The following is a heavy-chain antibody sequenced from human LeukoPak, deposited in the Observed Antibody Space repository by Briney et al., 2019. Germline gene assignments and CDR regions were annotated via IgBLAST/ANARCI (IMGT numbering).Heavy chain of an antibody. V-gene: IGHV3-7*01. Sequence: GGSLRLSCTASGFTFGDHAMSWVRQAPGKGLEWVANIKQDGSEKYYVDSVKGRFTISRDNSKNTLYLQMNSLRAGDTAVYYCAKESAHSSGWFDFDYWGQGTLVTVSS. D-gene: IGHD6-19*01. J-gene: IGHJ4*02. CDR2: IKQDGSEK. CDR3: AKESAHSSGWFDFDY. CDR1: GFTFGDHA.